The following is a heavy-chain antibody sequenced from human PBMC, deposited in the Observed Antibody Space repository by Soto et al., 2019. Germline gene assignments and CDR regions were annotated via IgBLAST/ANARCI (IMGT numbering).Heavy chain of an antibody. CDR2: IYYSWST. J-gene: IGHJ5*02. CDR3: ATYYATGEPNWFDP. D-gene: IGHD3-10*01. Sequence: PSATLSLTCTFSGGSISSSSYYWCWMLQRPGKGLEWIGSIYYSWSTYYNPSLKGRVTISVDTSKNQFSLKLSSVTAADTAVYYCATYYATGEPNWFDPWGQGTLVTVSS. V-gene: IGHV4-39*01. CDR1: GGSISSSSYY.